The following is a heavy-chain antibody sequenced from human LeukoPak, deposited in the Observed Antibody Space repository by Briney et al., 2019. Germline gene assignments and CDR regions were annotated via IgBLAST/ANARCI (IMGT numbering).Heavy chain of an antibody. D-gene: IGHD6-13*01. Sequence: SETLSLTCTVSGGSISSSSYYWGWIRQPPGKGLEWIGSIYYSGSTYYNPSLKSRVTISVDTSKNQFSLKLSSVTAADTAVYYCARTRPGIAAAANFDYWGQGTLVTVSS. V-gene: IGHV4-39*01. CDR2: IYYSGST. J-gene: IGHJ4*02. CDR1: GGSISSSSYY. CDR3: ARTRPGIAAAANFDY.